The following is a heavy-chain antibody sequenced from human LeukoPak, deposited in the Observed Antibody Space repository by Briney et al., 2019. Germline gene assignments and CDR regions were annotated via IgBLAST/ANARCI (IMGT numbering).Heavy chain of an antibody. Sequence: GGSLRLSCAASGFTFSDYYMSWIRQAPGKGLEWVSYISSSGSTIYYADSVKGRFTIPRDNAKNSLYLQMNSLRAEDTAVYYCARARHYYDSSGYRYWGQGTLVTVSS. CDR3: ARARHYYDSSGYRY. D-gene: IGHD3-22*01. CDR2: ISSSGSTI. V-gene: IGHV3-11*04. J-gene: IGHJ4*02. CDR1: GFTFSDYY.